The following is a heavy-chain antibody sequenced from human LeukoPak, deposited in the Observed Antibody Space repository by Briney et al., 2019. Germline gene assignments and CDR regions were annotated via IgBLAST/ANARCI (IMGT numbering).Heavy chain of an antibody. D-gene: IGHD3-22*01. CDR2: IYYSGST. V-gene: IGHV4-30-4*08. CDR1: GGSISSGDYY. J-gene: IGHJ3*02. Sequence: SETLSLTCTVSGGSISSGDYYWSWIRQPPGKGLEWIGYIYYSGSTYYNPSLKSRVTISVDTSKNQFSLKLSSVTAADTAVYYCARVPLGDYYDSSGYYYHDAFDIWGQGTMVTVSS. CDR3: ARVPLGDYYDSSGYYYHDAFDI.